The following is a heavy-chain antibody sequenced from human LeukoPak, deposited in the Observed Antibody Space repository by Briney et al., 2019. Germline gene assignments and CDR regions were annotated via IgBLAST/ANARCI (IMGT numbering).Heavy chain of an antibody. CDR2: INSDGSST. J-gene: IGHJ4*02. CDR3: ARVKRELTGFGRPFDY. V-gene: IGHV3-74*01. CDR1: GFTFSSYW. D-gene: IGHD1-26*01. Sequence: PGGSLRLSCAASGFTFSSYWMHWVRQVPGKGLVWVSRINSDGSSTSYADSVKGRFTISRDNAKNTLYLQMNSLRAEDTAVYYCARVKRELTGFGRPFDYWGQGTLVTVSS.